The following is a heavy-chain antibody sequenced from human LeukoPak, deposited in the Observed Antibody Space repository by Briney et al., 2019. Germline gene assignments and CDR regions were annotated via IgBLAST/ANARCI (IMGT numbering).Heavy chain of an antibody. CDR1: GGSISSYY. CDR2: IYYSGST. V-gene: IGHV4-59*01. J-gene: IGHJ4*02. D-gene: IGHD3/OR15-3a*01. Sequence: KPSETLSLTCTVSGGSISSYYWSWIRQPPGKGLEWIGYIYYSGSTNYNPSLKSRVTISVDTSKSQFSLKLSSVTAADTAVYYCARDSKGLFDYWGQGTLVTVSS. CDR3: ARDSKGLFDY.